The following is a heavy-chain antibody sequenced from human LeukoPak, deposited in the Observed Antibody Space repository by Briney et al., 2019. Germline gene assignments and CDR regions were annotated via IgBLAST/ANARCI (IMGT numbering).Heavy chain of an antibody. Sequence: GGSLRLSCAASGFTFSSYAMSGVPRAPGRGREGVSAISGSGGSTYYADSVKGRFTISRDNSKNTLYLQMNSLRAEDTAVYYCAKVFSMDYGGNHFDYWGQGTLVTVSS. V-gene: IGHV3-23*01. CDR2: ISGSGGST. CDR1: GFTFSSYA. CDR3: AKVFSMDYGGNHFDY. J-gene: IGHJ4*02. D-gene: IGHD4-23*01.